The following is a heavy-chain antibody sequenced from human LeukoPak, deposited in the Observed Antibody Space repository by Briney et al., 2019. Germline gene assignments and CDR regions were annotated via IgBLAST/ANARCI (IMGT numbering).Heavy chain of an antibody. CDR3: ARDGHYDSSGGFDY. CDR2: ISYDGSNK. Sequence: GGSLRLSCAASGFTFSSYGMHWVRQAPGKGLEWVAVISYDGSNKYYADSVKGRFTISRDNSKNTLYLQMNSLRAEDTAVYYCARDGHYDSSGGFDYWGQGTLVTVSS. D-gene: IGHD3-22*01. CDR1: GFTFSSYG. V-gene: IGHV3-30*03. J-gene: IGHJ4*02.